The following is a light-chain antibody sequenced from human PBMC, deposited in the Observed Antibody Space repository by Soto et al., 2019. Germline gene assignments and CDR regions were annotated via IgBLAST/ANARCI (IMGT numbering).Light chain of an antibody. Sequence: EIVMTQSPATLSVSPGERATLSCRASQSVSSNLAWYQQKPGQAPRLLIYDISNRAAGVPARFSGSGSETEFTLTIRSLQSEDFAVYYCQQYGSSLITFGQGTRLEIK. CDR1: QSVSSN. CDR2: DIS. CDR3: QQYGSSLIT. V-gene: IGKV3-15*01. J-gene: IGKJ5*01.